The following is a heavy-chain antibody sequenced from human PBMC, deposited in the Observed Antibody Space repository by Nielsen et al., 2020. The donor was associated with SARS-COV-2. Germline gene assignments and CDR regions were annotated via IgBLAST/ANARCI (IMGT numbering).Heavy chain of an antibody. D-gene: IGHD4-23*01. CDR1: GCTFGIDA. CDR2: VIIVFDTA. Sequence: SVQVSCKSSGCTFGIDAFSWVRQAPGHGLSWVGSVIIVFDTANYAQKFQDRATITADESTNTVYLELSSLRSEDTAVYYCARHDYGGNSPIDSWGQGTLLTVSS. J-gene: IGHJ4*02. V-gene: IGHV1-69*13. CDR3: ARHDYGGNSPIDS.